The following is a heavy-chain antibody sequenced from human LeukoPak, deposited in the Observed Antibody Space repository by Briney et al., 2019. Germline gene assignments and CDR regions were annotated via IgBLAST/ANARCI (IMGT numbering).Heavy chain of an antibody. J-gene: IGHJ3*02. CDR3: AKDPVVGAIRDDAFDI. V-gene: IGHV3-23*01. CDR2: ISGSGGST. D-gene: IGHD1-26*01. Sequence: GGSLRLSCAASGFTFSSYGMSWVRQAPGEGLEWVSAISGSGGSTYYADSVKGRFTISRDNSKNTLYLQMNSLRAEGTAVYYCAKDPVVGAIRDDAFDIWGQGTMVTVSS. CDR1: GFTFSSYG.